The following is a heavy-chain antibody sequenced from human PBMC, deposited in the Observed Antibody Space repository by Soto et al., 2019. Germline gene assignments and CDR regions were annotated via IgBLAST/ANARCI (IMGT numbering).Heavy chain of an antibody. J-gene: IGHJ6*02. D-gene: IGHD2-2*01. CDR2: INPIAGTA. CDR1: GYTFTSYY. V-gene: IGHV1-46*01. CDR3: ARSQGSSTSLEIYYYYYYGMDV. Sequence: EASVKVSCKASGYTFTSYYMHWVRQAPGQGLEWMGIINPIAGTANYAQKFQGRVTMTADESTSTAYMELSSLRSEDTAVYYCARSQGSSTSLEIYYYYYYGMDVWGQGTTVTVSS.